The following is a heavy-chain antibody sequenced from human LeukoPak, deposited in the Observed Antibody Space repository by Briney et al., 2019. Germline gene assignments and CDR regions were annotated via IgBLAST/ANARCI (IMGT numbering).Heavy chain of an antibody. CDR3: ARRGGRIAARYNWFDP. CDR1: GGSFSGYY. CDR2: INHSGST. J-gene: IGHJ5*02. Sequence: SETLSLTCAVYGGSFSGYYWSWIRQPPGKGLEWIGEINHSGSTNYNPSLKSRVTISVDPSKTQLPLKLSSVTAADTAVYYCARRGGRIAARYNWFDPWGQGTLVTVSS. D-gene: IGHD6-6*01. V-gene: IGHV4-34*01.